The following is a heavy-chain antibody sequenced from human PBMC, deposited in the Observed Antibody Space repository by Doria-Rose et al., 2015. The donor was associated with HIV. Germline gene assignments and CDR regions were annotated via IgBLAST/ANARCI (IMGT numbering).Heavy chain of an antibody. Sequence: QVTLKESGPVLVKPTETLTLTCTVSGVSLSSPGMGVSWICQPPGQALEWLANIFSDDERSYQTSLKSRLTISRGTSKSQAVLTMTDMDPVDTATYYCARIKSSRWYHKYYFDFWGQGTLVIVSA. J-gene: IGHJ4*02. CDR3: ARIKSSRWYHKYYFDF. CDR2: IFSDDER. D-gene: IGHD6-13*01. CDR1: GVSLSSPGMG. V-gene: IGHV2-26*01.